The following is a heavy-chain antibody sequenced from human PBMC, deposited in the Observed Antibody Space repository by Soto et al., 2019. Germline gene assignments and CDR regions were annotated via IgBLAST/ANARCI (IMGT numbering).Heavy chain of an antibody. Sequence: SETLSLTCPVSGGSINTFYWSWVRQPAGKGLEWIGRIFSSGSTSFNPSLESRVAMSVDTSKNHFSLNLSSVTAADMAVYYCAREGSYSAYNFAHGIQLWSFDFWGQGALVTVSS. CDR1: GGSINTFY. V-gene: IGHV4-4*07. CDR2: IFSSGST. CDR3: AREGSYSAYNFAHGIQLWSFDF. J-gene: IGHJ4*02. D-gene: IGHD5-12*01.